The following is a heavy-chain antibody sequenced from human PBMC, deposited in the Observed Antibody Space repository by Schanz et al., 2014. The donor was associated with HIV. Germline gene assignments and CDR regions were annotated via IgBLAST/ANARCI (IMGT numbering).Heavy chain of an antibody. CDR2: VRHDGGAT. CDR1: GFNFNNYA. V-gene: IGHV3-23*01. D-gene: IGHD3-22*01. J-gene: IGHJ4*02. CDR3: AKPEYDSRGNSQSHFDS. Sequence: EVQLLESGGGVVQPGRSLRLSCAASGFNFNNYAMTWVRQAPGKGLEWISAVRHDGGATYYADSVKGRFTISRDNSKNTLYLQMTTLRTEDTAVYYCAKPEYDSRGNSQSHFDSWGQGTLVTVSS.